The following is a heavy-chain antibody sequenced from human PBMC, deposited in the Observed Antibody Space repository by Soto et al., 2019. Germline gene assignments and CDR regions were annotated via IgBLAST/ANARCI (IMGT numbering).Heavy chain of an antibody. V-gene: IGHV3-15*07. CDR3: SKQRGPSGYSYYGLEV. J-gene: IGHJ6*01. CDR1: GFDFTPAW. CDR2: IKSKGSGGTT. Sequence: VESGGGLVTPGASISLSCVGSGFDFTPAWMHWVRQAPGTGLEWVGRIKSKGSGGTTDYSAPVKGRFTISRDDSKNTVYLQMNSLKSEDTAVYFCSKQRGPSGYSYYGLEVWGQGITVTVTS. D-gene: IGHD2-15*01.